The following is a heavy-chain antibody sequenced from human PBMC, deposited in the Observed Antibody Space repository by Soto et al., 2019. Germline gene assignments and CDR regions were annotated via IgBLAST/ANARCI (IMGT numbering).Heavy chain of an antibody. CDR2: INYSGTT. J-gene: IGHJ6*02. CDR3: ARRESNGSGNYPHYYGMDV. Sequence: PSETLSLTCTVSGGSISSGDYYWSWIRQPPGKGLEWIGYINYSGTTYYSPSLKSRVTISVDTSKNQFSLKLSSVTAADTAVYYCARRESNGSGNYPHYYGMDVWGQGIMVTVSS. D-gene: IGHD3-10*01. CDR1: GGSISSGDYY. V-gene: IGHV4-30-4*01.